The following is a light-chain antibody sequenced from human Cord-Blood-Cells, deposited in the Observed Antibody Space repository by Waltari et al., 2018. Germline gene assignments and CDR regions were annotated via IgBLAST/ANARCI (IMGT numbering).Light chain of an antibody. J-gene: IGKJ2*01. CDR1: QSVSSSN. V-gene: IGKV3-20*01. CDR3: QQYGSSPPYT. CDR2: GAS. Sequence: EIALMQSPGTLSLSPGERATLSCRASQSVSSSNLAWYQQKPGQAPGPLIYGASSTTTGNPDRFSGSGSGTDFTLTISRLEPEDFAVYYCQQYGSSPPYTFGQGTKLEIK.